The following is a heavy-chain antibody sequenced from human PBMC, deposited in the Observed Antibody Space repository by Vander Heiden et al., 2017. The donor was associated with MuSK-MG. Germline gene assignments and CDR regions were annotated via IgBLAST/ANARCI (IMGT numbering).Heavy chain of an antibody. V-gene: IGHV3-21*01. D-gene: IGHD5-12*01. CDR2: ISGSSGYI. CDR3: ARDEKRWLQFDY. Sequence: EVQVVESGGGLVKPGGSLSLSCAASGFPFSDYSMNWVRQSPGKGLEWVASISGSSGYIFYADAVKGRFTVSRDNAKNSLFLQMNSLTADDTAVYFCARDEKRWLQFDYWGQGTLVTVSS. CDR1: GFPFSDYS. J-gene: IGHJ4*02.